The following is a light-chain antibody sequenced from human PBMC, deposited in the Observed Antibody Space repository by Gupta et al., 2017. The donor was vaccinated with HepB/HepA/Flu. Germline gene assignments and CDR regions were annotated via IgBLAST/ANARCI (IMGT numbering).Light chain of an antibody. CDR2: DVS. CDR3: SSYTSSNTSV. Sequence: QSALTPPAAVPESPGPSITISCTGTSSDVGRYNYVSWYQQYPVKAPKLLIHDVSNRPSGVSSRFSGSKSGNTASLTISGRQVEDEADYYCSSYTSSNTSVFGSGTEVTVL. J-gene: IGLJ1*01. CDR1: SSDVGRYNY. V-gene: IGLV2-14*03.